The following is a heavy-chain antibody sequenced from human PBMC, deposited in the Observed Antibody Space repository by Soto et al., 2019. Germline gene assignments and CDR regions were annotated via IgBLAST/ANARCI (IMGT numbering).Heavy chain of an antibody. Sequence: ASETLSLTCTVSGGSISSGDYYWSWIRQPPGKGLEWIGYIYYSGSTYYNPSLKSRVTISVDTSKNQFSLKLSSVTAADTAVYYCARLPDHSSGSYDDYWGQGTLVTVSS. J-gene: IGHJ4*02. V-gene: IGHV4-30-4*01. CDR1: GGSISSGDYY. CDR2: IYYSGST. CDR3: ARLPDHSSGSYDDY. D-gene: IGHD6-19*01.